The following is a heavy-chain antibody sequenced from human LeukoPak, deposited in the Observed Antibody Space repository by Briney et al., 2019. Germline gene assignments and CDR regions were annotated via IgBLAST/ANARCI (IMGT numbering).Heavy chain of an antibody. CDR1: GFTFDDYG. Sequence: TGGSLRLSCAASGFTFDDYGMSWVRQAPGKGLEWVSGINWNGGSTGCADSVKGRFTISRDNAKNSLYLQMNSLRAEDTALYYCARIGGKGYFDYWGQGTLVTVSS. CDR3: ARIGGKGYFDY. J-gene: IGHJ4*02. V-gene: IGHV3-20*04. CDR2: INWNGGST. D-gene: IGHD2-15*01.